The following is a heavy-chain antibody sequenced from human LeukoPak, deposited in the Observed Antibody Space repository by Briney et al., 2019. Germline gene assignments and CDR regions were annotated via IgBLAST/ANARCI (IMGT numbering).Heavy chain of an antibody. V-gene: IGHV3-9*01. D-gene: IGHD4-17*01. Sequence: PGGSLRLSCAASGFTFHDYAMHWVRQAPGKGQEWASGLSWNGGNIGYAESVRGRFTISRDNAGNSLYLQMNSLRPEDTALYYCAKALGSTVTTRTYFDYWGQGTLVTVSS. CDR2: LSWNGGNI. J-gene: IGHJ4*02. CDR1: GFTFHDYA. CDR3: AKALGSTVTTRTYFDY.